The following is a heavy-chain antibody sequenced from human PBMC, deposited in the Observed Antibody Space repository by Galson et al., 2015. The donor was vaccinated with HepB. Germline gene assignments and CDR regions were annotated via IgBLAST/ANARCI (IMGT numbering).Heavy chain of an antibody. D-gene: IGHD3-10*01. CDR2: INAGTGNT. Sequence: SVKVSCKASGFTFTSYGIHWMRQAPGQRLEWTGWINAGTGNTKYSQKFQGRVTITSDASASTAYMELNNRRSEATAVAFCASGVTLVRAVISDMYVWGQGTTVTVSS. CDR3: ASGVTLVRAVISDMYV. V-gene: IGHV1-3*01. CDR1: GFTFTSYG. J-gene: IGHJ6*02.